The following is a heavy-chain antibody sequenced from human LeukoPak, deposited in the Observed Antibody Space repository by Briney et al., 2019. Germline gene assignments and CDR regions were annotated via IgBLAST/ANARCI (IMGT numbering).Heavy chain of an antibody. Sequence: GGSLRLSCAASGFTFSSYSMNWVRQAPGKGLEWVSYISSSSSTIYYADSVKGRFTISRDNAKNSLYLQMNSLRAEDTAVYYCARSYCSGGSCYELDYWGQGTLVTVSS. CDR1: GFTFSSYS. V-gene: IGHV3-48*01. J-gene: IGHJ4*02. CDR2: ISSSSSTI. D-gene: IGHD2-15*01. CDR3: ARSYCSGGSCYELDY.